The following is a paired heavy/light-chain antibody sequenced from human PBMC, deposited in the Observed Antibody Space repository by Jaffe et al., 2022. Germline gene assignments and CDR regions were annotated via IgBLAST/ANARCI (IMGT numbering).Light chain of an antibody. CDR3: QQSYSSPPT. CDR1: QSISSY. V-gene: IGKV1-39*01. Sequence: DIQMTQSPSSLSASVGDRVTITCRASQSISSYLNWYQQKPGKAPKFLIYAASSLQKGVPSRFSGSGSGTDFTLTISSLQPEDLATYYCQQSYSSPPTFGQGTKVEMK. CDR2: AAS. J-gene: IGKJ1*01.
Heavy chain of an antibody. V-gene: IGHV4-4*02. Sequence: QAQLQESGPGLVKPSGTLSLTCAVSDVSITSNWWAWIRQPPGKGLEWIGEIYYNGSINYNPSLKSRVSMSVDRSKNQFSLKLNSLTAAADTAVYYCARRPALYYDNSGFDYWGQGTLVTVSS. D-gene: IGHD3-22*01. CDR2: IYYNGSI. CDR3: ARRPALYYDNSGFDY. J-gene: IGHJ4*02. CDR1: DVSITSNW.